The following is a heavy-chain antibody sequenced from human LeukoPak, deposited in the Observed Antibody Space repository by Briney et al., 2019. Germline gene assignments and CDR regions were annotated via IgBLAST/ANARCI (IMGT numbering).Heavy chain of an antibody. J-gene: IGHJ5*02. V-gene: IGHV1-69*05. CDR1: GGTFSSYA. CDR2: IIPIFGTA. D-gene: IGHD6-6*01. Sequence: GASVKVSCKASGGTFSSYAISWVRQAPGQGLEWMGGIIPIFGTANYAQKFQGRVTNTTDESTSTAYMELSSLRSEDTAVYYCARGNSAEQLEQTGVWWFDPWGQGTLVTVSS. CDR3: ARGNSAEQLEQTGVWWFDP.